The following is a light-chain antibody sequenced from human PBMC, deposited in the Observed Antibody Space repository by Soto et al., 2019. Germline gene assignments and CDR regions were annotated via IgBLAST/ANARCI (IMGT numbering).Light chain of an antibody. J-gene: IGLJ2*01. CDR3: CSYAGSRTVV. Sequence: QSALTQPASVSGSPGHSITISCTGTSSDVGSYNLVSWYQQHPGKAPKLMIYEGSKRPSGLSNRFSGSKSGNTASLTISGLQAEDEADYYCCSYAGSRTVVFGGGTKVTVL. CDR1: SSDVGSYNL. CDR2: EGS. V-gene: IGLV2-23*01.